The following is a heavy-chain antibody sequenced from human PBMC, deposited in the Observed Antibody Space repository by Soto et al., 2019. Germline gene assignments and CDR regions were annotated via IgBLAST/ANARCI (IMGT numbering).Heavy chain of an antibody. CDR2: VDGSGDAT. Sequence: EVQLLESGGGLVQPGGSLRLSCAASGFSFSSYAMTWVRQAPGKGLEWVSGVDGSGDATYYADSVKGRFTISRDNSKNTLNLQMKSMRVEDTAVYDCARREIWSGELIGTLGYWGQGTLVTVSS. V-gene: IGHV3-23*01. CDR3: ARREIWSGELIGTLGY. J-gene: IGHJ4*02. D-gene: IGHD3-10*01. CDR1: GFSFSSYA.